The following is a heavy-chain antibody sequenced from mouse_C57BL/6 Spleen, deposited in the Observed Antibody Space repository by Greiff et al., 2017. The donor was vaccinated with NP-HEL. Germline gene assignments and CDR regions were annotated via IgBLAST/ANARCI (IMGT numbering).Heavy chain of an antibody. J-gene: IGHJ1*03. D-gene: IGHD1-1*01. CDR3: TRNYYGSSYFNFDV. CDR1: GYTFTDYE. CDR2: IDPETGGT. Sequence: QVQLQQSGAELVRPGASVTLSCKASGYTFTDYEMHWVKQTPVHGLEWIGAIDPETGGTAYNQKFKGKAILTADKSSSTAYMELRSLTSEDSAVYYCTRNYYGSSYFNFDVWGTGTTVTVSS. V-gene: IGHV1-15*01.